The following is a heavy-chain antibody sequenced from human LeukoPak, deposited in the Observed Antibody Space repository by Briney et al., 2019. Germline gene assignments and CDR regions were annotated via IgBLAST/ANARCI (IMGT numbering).Heavy chain of an antibody. CDR2: ISGSGDST. D-gene: IGHD6-13*01. CDR1: GFTFSDYA. J-gene: IGHJ4*02. CDR3: AKAYSSSWYGGMVFDY. Sequence: GGSLRLSCAASGFTFSDYAMSWVRQAPGKGLEWVSSISGSGDSTYYADSVKGRFTISRDNSMNTLYLQMNSLGAEDTAVYYCAKAYSSSWYGGMVFDYWGQGTLVTVSS. V-gene: IGHV3-23*01.